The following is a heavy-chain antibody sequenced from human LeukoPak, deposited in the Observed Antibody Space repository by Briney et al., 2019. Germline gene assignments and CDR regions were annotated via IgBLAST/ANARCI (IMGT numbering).Heavy chain of an antibody. CDR3: ARVVGGSYYSANCFDY. D-gene: IGHD1-26*01. J-gene: IGHJ4*02. CDR1: GYTFTSYG. V-gene: IGHV1-18*01. Sequence: ASVKVSCKPSGYTFTSYGISWVRQAPGQGLEWMGWISAYNGNTNHAQKLQGRVTMTTDTSTSTAYMELRSLRSDDTAVYYCARVVGGSYYSANCFDYWGQGTLVTVSS. CDR2: ISAYNGNT.